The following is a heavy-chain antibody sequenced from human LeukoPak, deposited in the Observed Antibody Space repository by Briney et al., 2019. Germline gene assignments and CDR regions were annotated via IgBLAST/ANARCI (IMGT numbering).Heavy chain of an antibody. CDR2: INHSGST. D-gene: IGHD3-9*01. CDR3: ARGNYDILTGYYNVLDY. J-gene: IGHJ4*02. V-gene: IGHV4-34*01. Sequence: SETLSLTCAVYGGSFSGYYWSLIRQPPGKGLEWIGEINHSGSTNYNPSLKSRVTISVDTSKNQFSLKLSSVTAADTAVYYCARGNYDILTGYYNVLDYWGQGTLVTVSS. CDR1: GGSFSGYY.